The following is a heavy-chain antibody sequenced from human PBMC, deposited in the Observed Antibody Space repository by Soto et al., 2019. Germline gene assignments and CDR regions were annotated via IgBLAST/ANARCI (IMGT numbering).Heavy chain of an antibody. J-gene: IGHJ4*02. V-gene: IGHV4-34*01. CDR1: GGSLSGYY. CDR3: ARGDFAWEPSTDY. CDR2: INHSGST. D-gene: IGHD3-3*01. Sequence: ETLSLTCAVYGGSLSGYYWSWIRQPPGKGLEWIGEINHSGSTNYSPSLKSRVTILVDTSKNQFSLQLSSVTAADTAMYYCARGDFAWEPSTDYWGQGTLVTVSS.